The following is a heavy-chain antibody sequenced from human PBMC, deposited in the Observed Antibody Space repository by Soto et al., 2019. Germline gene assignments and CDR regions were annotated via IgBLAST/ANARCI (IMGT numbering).Heavy chain of an antibody. D-gene: IGHD2-21*01. V-gene: IGHV3-30*18. J-gene: IGHJ4*02. Sequence: GGSLRLSCAASGFTFSNYGIHWVRQAPGNGLEWVAVISRDGSVRYYADSVKGRFTISRDNSKNTLYLQVNNLRAEDTAVYYFAKEYCGGHCSSDYFDYWGQGTLVTVSS. CDR1: GFTFSNYG. CDR3: AKEYCGGHCSSDYFDY. CDR2: ISRDGSVR.